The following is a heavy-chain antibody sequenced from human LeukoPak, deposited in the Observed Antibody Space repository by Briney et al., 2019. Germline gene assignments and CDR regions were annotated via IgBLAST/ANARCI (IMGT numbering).Heavy chain of an antibody. Sequence: RASVKVSCKASGYTFTSYAMNWVRQAPGQGLEWMGWINTNTGNPTYAQGFTGRFVFSLDTSVSTAYLQISSLKAEDTAVYYCARVYRTAQSPRGDWFDPWGQGTLVTVSS. V-gene: IGHV7-4-1*02. CDR3: ARVYRTAQSPRGDWFDP. CDR2: INTNTGNP. D-gene: IGHD2-8*01. CDR1: GYTFTSYA. J-gene: IGHJ5*02.